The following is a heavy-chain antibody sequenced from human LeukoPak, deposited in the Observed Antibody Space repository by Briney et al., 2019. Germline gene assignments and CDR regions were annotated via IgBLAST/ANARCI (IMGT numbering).Heavy chain of an antibody. CDR1: GYIFTNYW. V-gene: IGHV5-51*01. J-gene: IGHJ3*02. D-gene: IGHD3-10*01. CDR3: ARRPYYGSGSYYDAFDI. Sequence: GGSLKISCKGSGYIFTNYWIGWVGQMPGKGVEWMGIIYPCDSDTRYSPSFQGEVTISADKSLSTAYLQCSSLKASGTAIYYCARRPYYGSGSYYDAFDIWGQGTMVIVSS. CDR2: IYPCDSDT.